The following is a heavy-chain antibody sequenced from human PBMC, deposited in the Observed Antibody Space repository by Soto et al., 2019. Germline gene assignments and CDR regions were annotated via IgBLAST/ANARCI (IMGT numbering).Heavy chain of an antibody. CDR2: IYYSGST. D-gene: IGHD5-12*01. CDR1: GCSISSSSYY. Sequence: SETLSLTCTVPGCSISSSSYYWGWIRQPPGKGLEWIGSIYYSGSTYYNPSLKSRVTISVDTSKKQFSLKLSSVTAADTAVYYGARRRDGYNYGYCDYWGQGTRVTVSS. V-gene: IGHV4-39*01. J-gene: IGHJ4*02. CDR3: ARRRDGYNYGYCDY.